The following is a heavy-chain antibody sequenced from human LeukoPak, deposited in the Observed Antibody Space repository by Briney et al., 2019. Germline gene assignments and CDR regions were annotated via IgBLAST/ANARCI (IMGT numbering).Heavy chain of an antibody. V-gene: IGHV4-34*01. D-gene: IGHD3-22*01. Sequence: SETLSLTCAVYGGSFSGYYWSWIRQPPGKGLEWIGEINHSGSTNYNPSLKSRVTISVDTSKNQFSLKLSSVTAADTAVYYCARDRTYYDEAFDIWGQGTMVTVSS. J-gene: IGHJ3*02. CDR1: GGSFSGYY. CDR3: ARDRTYYDEAFDI. CDR2: INHSGST.